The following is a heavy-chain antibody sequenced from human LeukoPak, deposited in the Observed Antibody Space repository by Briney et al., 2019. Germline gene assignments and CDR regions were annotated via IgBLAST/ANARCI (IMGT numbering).Heavy chain of an antibody. CDR2: MNPNSGNT. Sequence: ASVKVSCKASGYTFTSYDINWLRQATGQGLEWMGWMNPNSGNTGYAQKFQGRVTMTRNTSVSTAYMELSSLRSEDTAVYYCARGVSATDGGYYFDYWGQGTLVTVSS. J-gene: IGHJ4*02. V-gene: IGHV1-8*01. CDR1: GYTFTSYD. D-gene: IGHD6-13*01. CDR3: ARGVSATDGGYYFDY.